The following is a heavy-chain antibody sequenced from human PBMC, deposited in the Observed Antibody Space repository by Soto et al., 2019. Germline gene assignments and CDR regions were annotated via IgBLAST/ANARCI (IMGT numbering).Heavy chain of an antibody. Sequence: QLQLQESGSGLVEPSQTLSLTCTVSGGSMSSGDYSLSWIRQPPGKGLEWIGYIYHIRSTNYNPSLTRRVTISADRSNNQFSLKLCSVTAADTAVYYCAREDVWGQGTTVTVYS. J-gene: IGHJ6*02. CDR1: GGSMSSGDYS. V-gene: IGHV4-30-2*01. CDR2: IYHIRST. CDR3: AREDV.